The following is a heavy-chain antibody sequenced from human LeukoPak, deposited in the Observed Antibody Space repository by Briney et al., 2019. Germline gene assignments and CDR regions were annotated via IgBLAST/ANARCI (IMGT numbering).Heavy chain of an antibody. CDR2: INHSGST. D-gene: IGHD1-26*01. CDR1: GGSFSGYY. J-gene: IGHJ3*02. V-gene: IGHV4-34*01. CDR3: ARPYRSGSYVAFDI. Sequence: KASETLSLTCAVYGGSFSGYYWSWIRQPPGKGLEWIGEINHSGSTNYNPSLKSRVTISVDTSKNQFSLKLSSVTAADTAVYYCARPYRSGSYVAFDIWGQGTMVTVSS.